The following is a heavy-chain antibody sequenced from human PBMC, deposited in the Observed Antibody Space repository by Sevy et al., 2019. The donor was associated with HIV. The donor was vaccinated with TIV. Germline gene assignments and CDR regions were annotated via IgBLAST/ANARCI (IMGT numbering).Heavy chain of an antibody. V-gene: IGHV3-21*01. J-gene: IGHJ4*02. Sequence: GGSLRLSCAASGFTFSSYTINWVRQAPGKGLEWVSSISSSSNYIYYADSVMGRFTISRDNAKNSLYLQMNSLRAEDTAVYYCARVYSGYYNSWGQGTLVTVSS. D-gene: IGHD1-26*01. CDR3: ARVYSGYYNS. CDR2: ISSSSNYI. CDR1: GFTFSSYT.